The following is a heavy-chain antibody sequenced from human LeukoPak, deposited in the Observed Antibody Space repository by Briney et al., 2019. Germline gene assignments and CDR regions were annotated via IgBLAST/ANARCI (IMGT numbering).Heavy chain of an antibody. J-gene: IGHJ3*02. V-gene: IGHV4-31*03. CDR2: IYYSGST. Sequence: SETLSLTCTVSGGSISSGGYYWSWIRQHPGKGLEWIGYIYYSGSTYYNPSLKSRVTISVDTSKNQFSLKLSSVTAADTAVYYCARAKDTAMVSTAFDIWGQGTMVTVSS. CDR1: GGSISSGGYY. D-gene: IGHD5-18*01. CDR3: ARAKDTAMVSTAFDI.